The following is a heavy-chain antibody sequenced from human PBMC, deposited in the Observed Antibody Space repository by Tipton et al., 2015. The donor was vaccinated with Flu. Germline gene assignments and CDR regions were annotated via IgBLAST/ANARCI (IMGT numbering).Heavy chain of an antibody. CDR1: GESLSNYY. Sequence: TLSLTCAVYGESLSNYYWTWVRQSPARGLEWIGEINHVRSTNYNPSLKNRVIMSVDTSKNQFSLILTSVTAADTAVYYCARSNGGYWGQGTLVTVSA. J-gene: IGHJ4*02. D-gene: IGHD4-23*01. CDR3: ARSNGGY. CDR2: INHVRST. V-gene: IGHV4-34*01.